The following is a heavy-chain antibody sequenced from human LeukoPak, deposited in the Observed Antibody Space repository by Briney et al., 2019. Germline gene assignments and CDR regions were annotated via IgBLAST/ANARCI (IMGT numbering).Heavy chain of an antibody. J-gene: IGHJ4*02. Sequence: SETLSLTCTVSVGSSSSSSSHYWAWIRQPPGNGLEWIGTMSNSGSSYYNPSLKSRVTISGDTSKYQFSLKLSSMTAADTAVFYCARRSQTAAGRGIDYWGQGTLVTVSS. D-gene: IGHD6-13*01. CDR2: MSNSGSS. CDR3: ARRSQTAAGRGIDY. CDR1: VGSSSSSSSHY. V-gene: IGHV4-39*01.